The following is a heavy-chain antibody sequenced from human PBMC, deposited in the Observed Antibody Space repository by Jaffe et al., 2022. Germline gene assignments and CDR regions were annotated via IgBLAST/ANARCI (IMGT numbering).Heavy chain of an antibody. D-gene: IGHD3-10*01. Sequence: EVQLLESGGGLVQPGGSLRLSCAASGFTFSGYAMRWVRQAPGKGLEWVSTISGSGGTIYYADSVKGRFTISRDNSKNTLYLQMNSLRAEDTAIYYCAKRHEVGGGGTPAPNDYWGQGTLVTVSS. V-gene: IGHV3-23*01. CDR3: AKRHEVGGGGTPAPNDY. CDR2: ISGSGGTI. CDR1: GFTFSGYA. J-gene: IGHJ4*02.